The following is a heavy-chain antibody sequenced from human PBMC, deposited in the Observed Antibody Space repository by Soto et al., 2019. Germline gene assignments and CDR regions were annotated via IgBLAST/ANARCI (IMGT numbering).Heavy chain of an antibody. J-gene: IGHJ4*02. CDR1: GFTFSSYA. D-gene: IGHD1-26*01. CDR3: AKKDSLGAYRPFFDY. Sequence: PGGSLRLSCAASGFTFSSYAMSWVRQAPGKGLEWVSAISGSGSNTYYADSVRGRFTISRDNSKNTLYLQMNSLRADDTALYYCAKKDSLGAYRPFFDYWGQGTLVTVSS. V-gene: IGHV3-23*01. CDR2: ISGSGSNT.